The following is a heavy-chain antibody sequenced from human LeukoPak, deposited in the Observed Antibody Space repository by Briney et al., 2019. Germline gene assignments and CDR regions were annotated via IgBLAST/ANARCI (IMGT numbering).Heavy chain of an antibody. CDR1: GFTFSSYS. J-gene: IGHJ4*02. Sequence: PGGSLRLSCAASGFTFSSYSMNWVRQAPGKGLEWVSAISGSGGSTYYADSVKGRFTISRDNSKNTLYLQMNSLRAEDTAVYYCASRISPGYSQDYWGQGTLVTVSS. V-gene: IGHV3-23*01. D-gene: IGHD5-18*01. CDR3: ASRISPGYSQDY. CDR2: ISGSGGST.